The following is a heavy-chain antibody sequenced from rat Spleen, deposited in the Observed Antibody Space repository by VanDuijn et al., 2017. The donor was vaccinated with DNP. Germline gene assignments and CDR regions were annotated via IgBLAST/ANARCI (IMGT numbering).Heavy chain of an antibody. CDR3: ARITTPGLGY. Sequence: EVQLVESGGGLVQPGRSLKLSCAASGFTFSDYYMAWVRQAPTKGLEWVASISYAGDNAYYRDSVKGRFTISSDNAESTLYLQMDSLRSEDTATYYCARITTPGLGYWAQGVMVTVSS. J-gene: IGHJ2*01. V-gene: IGHV5-25*01. CDR2: ISYAGDNA. D-gene: IGHD1-10*01. CDR1: GFTFSDYY.